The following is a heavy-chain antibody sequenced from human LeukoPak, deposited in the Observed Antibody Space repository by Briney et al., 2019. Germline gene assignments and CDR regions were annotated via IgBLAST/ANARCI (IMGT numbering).Heavy chain of an antibody. CDR3: AKDFVGPDDY. D-gene: IGHD1-26*01. J-gene: IGHJ4*02. V-gene: IGHV3-74*01. CDR2: IDRNGRTI. CDR1: GFTFSSYW. Sequence: GWSLRLSCAASGFTFSSYWMHWVRQAPGKGLVWVSRIDRNGRTINYADSVKGRFTISRDNANSMLYPQMNSLRAEDSAVYYCAKDFVGPDDYWGQGTLVTVSS.